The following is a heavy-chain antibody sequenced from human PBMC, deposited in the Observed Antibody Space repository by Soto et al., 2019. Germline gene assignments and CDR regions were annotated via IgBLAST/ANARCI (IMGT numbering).Heavy chain of an antibody. J-gene: IGHJ4*02. Sequence: SETLSLTCAVYGGSFSGYYWSWIRQPPGKGLEWIGEINHSGSTNYNPSLKSRVTISVDTSKNQFSLKLSSVTAADTAVYYCARGVLGRSAGHSSSWYYFDYWGPGTLVTVS. CDR1: GGSFSGYY. CDR3: ARGVLGRSAGHSSSWYYFDY. D-gene: IGHD6-13*01. CDR2: INHSGST. V-gene: IGHV4-34*01.